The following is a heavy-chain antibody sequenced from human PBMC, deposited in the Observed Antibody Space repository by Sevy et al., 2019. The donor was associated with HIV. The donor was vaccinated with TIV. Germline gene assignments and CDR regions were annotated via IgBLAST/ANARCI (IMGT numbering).Heavy chain of an antibody. CDR1: GFTXXXYW. J-gene: IGHJ3*01. D-gene: IGHD1-1*01. CDR2: LNQDXREK. V-gene: IGHV3-7*01. Sequence: GGSLRLSCAASGFTXXXYWMAWVRQSPGKGLEWVANLNQDXREKYPVDSVKGRFTVSRDNAKNSLYLQMNSVRVEDTGIYYCATDAWXSLXNWGRGTMVTVSS. CDR3: ATDAWXSLXN.